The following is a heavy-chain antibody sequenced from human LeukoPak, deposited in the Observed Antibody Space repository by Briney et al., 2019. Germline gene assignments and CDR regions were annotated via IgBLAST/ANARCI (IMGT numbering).Heavy chain of an antibody. V-gene: IGHV4-39*01. CDR3: ARRGENWGIAFDI. J-gene: IGHJ3*02. CDR1: GGSISASSYY. CDR2: IYYSGNT. D-gene: IGHD3-16*01. Sequence: SETLSLTCTVSGGSISASSYYWGWIRQPPGKGPEWIASIYYSGNTYYNPSLKSRVAISIDTSKNQFSLKLSSVTAADTAVYYCARRGENWGIAFDIWGQGTMVTVSS.